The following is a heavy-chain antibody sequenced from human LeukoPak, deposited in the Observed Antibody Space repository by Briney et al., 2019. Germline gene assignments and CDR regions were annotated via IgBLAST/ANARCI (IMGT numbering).Heavy chain of an antibody. J-gene: IGHJ5*02. CDR3: ARDGKGSGFVP. Sequence: SQTLSLTCTVSGGSISSGFYYWSWIRQHPGKGLEWLGYIYYSGSTYCNPSLKSRVTISVDTSKNQFSLKLSSVTAADTAVYYCARDGKGSGFVPWGLGTLVTVSS. CDR2: IYYSGST. V-gene: IGHV4-31*03. D-gene: IGHD1-26*01. CDR1: GGSISSGFYY.